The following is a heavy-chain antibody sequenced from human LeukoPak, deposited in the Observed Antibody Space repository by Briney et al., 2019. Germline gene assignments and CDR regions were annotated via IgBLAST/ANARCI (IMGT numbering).Heavy chain of an antibody. J-gene: IGHJ5*02. Sequence: SQTLSLTCAVSGGSISSGGYSWSWVRQPPGKGLEWIGYIYHSGSTYYNPSLKSRVTISVDRSKNQFSLKLSSVTAADTAVYYCARGLRGYYVPWGQGTLVTVSS. CDR1: GGSISSGGYS. CDR3: ARGLRGYYVP. CDR2: IYHSGST. V-gene: IGHV4-30-2*01. D-gene: IGHD3-22*01.